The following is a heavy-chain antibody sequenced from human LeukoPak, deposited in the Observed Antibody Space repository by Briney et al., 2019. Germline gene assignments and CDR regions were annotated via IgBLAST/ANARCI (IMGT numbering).Heavy chain of an antibody. CDR3: ARDLEPGITTVRGEP. CDR1: GYTFTGYY. CDR2: INPNSGGT. J-gene: IGHJ5*02. Sequence: GASVKVSCKASGYTFTGYYMHWVRQAPGQGLEWMGWINPNSGGTNYAQKFQGRVTMTRDTSISTAYMELSRLRSDDTAVYYCARDLEPGITTVRGEPWGQGTLVTVSS. V-gene: IGHV1-2*02. D-gene: IGHD3-10*01.